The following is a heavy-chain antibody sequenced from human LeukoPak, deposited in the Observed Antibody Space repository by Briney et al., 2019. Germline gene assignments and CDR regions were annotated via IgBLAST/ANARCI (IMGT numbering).Heavy chain of an antibody. CDR1: GYTFTGYY. CDR3: ARDLYQWLPSPRPRDYYYYMDV. Sequence: ASVTVSCKASGYTFTGYYIHWVRQAPGQGFECMGWINPNSGGTNYAQKFQGRVTMTRDTSISTAYMELSRLRSDDTAVYYCARDLYQWLPSPRPRDYYYYMDVWGEGTTVTVSS. D-gene: IGHD6-19*01. V-gene: IGHV1-2*02. CDR2: INPNSGGT. J-gene: IGHJ6*03.